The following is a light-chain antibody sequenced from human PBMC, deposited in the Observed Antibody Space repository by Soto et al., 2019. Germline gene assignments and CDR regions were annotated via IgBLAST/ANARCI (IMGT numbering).Light chain of an antibody. V-gene: IGKV4-1*01. CDR3: QQYYSTPYT. CDR2: WAS. Sequence: DIVMTQSPDSLAVSLGERATINSKSSQSVYYSANSKNYLAWYQQKPGQPPKLLIYWASTRESGVPDRFSGSGSGTDFTLTISSLQAEDVAVYSCQQYYSTPYTFGQGTKLEIK. CDR1: QSVYYSANSKNY. J-gene: IGKJ2*01.